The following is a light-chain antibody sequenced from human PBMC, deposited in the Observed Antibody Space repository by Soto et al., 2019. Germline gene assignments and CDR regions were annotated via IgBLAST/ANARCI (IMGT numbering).Light chain of an antibody. J-gene: IGKJ4*01. CDR1: PSISSW. CDR2: KAS. CDR3: QQYDSYPLT. V-gene: IGKV1-5*03. Sequence: DIQMTQSPSTLSASVGNGVTITCRASPSISSWLAWYQHKPGKVPKILIYKASSLESGVPSRFSVSGSGTEFTLTISSLQPDDFATYYCQQYDSYPLTFGGGTKVEIK.